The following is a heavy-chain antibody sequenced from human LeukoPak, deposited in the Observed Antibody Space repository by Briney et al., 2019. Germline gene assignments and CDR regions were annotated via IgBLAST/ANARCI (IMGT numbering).Heavy chain of an antibody. D-gene: IGHD6-13*01. CDR3: ARRLGYSSSWYMDY. J-gene: IGHJ4*02. V-gene: IGHV4-34*01. Sequence: GSLRLSCAASGFTFSSYAMSWIRQPPGKGLEWIGEINHSGSTNYNPSLESRLTVSVDTSQSQFSLKLSSVTAADTAVYYCARRLGYSSSWYMDYWGQGTLVTVSS. CDR2: INHSGST. CDR1: GFTFSSYA.